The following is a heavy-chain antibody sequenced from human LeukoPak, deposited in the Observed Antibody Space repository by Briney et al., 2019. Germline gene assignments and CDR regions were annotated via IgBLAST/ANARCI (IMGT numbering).Heavy chain of an antibody. Sequence: SETLSLTCTVSGGSISSYYWSWLRQPPGKGLEWFGYIYYSGSTNYNPSLKSRVTISVDTSKNQFSLKLSSVTAADTAVYYCARDRWFGGHNWFDPWGQGTLVTVSS. CDR3: ARDRWFGGHNWFDP. J-gene: IGHJ5*02. CDR1: GGSISSYY. D-gene: IGHD3-10*01. CDR2: IYYSGST. V-gene: IGHV4-59*01.